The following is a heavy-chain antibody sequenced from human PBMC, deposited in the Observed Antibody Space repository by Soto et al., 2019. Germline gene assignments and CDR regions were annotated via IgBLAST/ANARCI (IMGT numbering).Heavy chain of an antibody. D-gene: IGHD6-19*01. CDR3: AKDKMEQWLVGGYYDY. J-gene: IGHJ4*02. CDR1: GFTFSDYY. V-gene: IGHV3-11*05. Sequence: PGGSLRLSCAASGFTFSDYYMTWIRQAPGKGLEWVSHISTSSSYTKYADSVKGRFTISRDNAKKSLYLQMNSLRADDTAIYYCAKDKMEQWLVGGYYDYWGQGALVTVSS. CDR2: ISTSSSYT.